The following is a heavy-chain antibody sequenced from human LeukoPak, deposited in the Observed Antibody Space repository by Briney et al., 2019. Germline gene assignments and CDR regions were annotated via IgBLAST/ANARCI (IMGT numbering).Heavy chain of an antibody. D-gene: IGHD6-19*01. CDR2: ISSSISYT. Sequence: GGPLRLSGAASAFTFSDYYMSWIRQAPGKGLEWLSYISSSISYTNYADSVKGLFTISRDNAKNSLYLQMNSLRAEDTAVYYCARAVAGDYFDYWGQGTLVTVSS. CDR3: ARAVAGDYFDY. J-gene: IGHJ4*02. CDR1: AFTFSDYY. V-gene: IGHV3-11*06.